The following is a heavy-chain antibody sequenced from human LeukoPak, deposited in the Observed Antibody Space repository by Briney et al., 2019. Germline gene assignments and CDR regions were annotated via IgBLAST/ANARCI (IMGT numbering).Heavy chain of an antibody. Sequence: PGGSLRLPCAASGFTFSSYGMHWVRQAPGKGLEWVAVISYDGSNKYYADSVKGRFTISRDNSKNTLYLQMNSLRAEDTAVYYCAKDPGGYYDFWSGYSYYYYGMDVWGQGTTVTVSS. D-gene: IGHD3-3*01. CDR1: GFTFSSYG. V-gene: IGHV3-30*18. CDR2: ISYDGSNK. J-gene: IGHJ6*02. CDR3: AKDPGGYYDFWSGYSYYYYGMDV.